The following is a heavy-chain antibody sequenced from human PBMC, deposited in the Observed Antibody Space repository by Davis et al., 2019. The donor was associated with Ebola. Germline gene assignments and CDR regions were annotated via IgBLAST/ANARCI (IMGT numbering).Heavy chain of an antibody. CDR3: AKVHPPTTVTTGWFDP. J-gene: IGHJ5*02. V-gene: IGHV3-23*01. Sequence: GESLKISCAASGFLFSSYAMSWVRQAPGKGLEWVSSISVRSITYHADSVKGRFTISRDNSKNTLYPQMNSLRAEDTAVYYCAKVHPPTTVTTGWFDPWGQGTLVTVSS. CDR2: ISVRSIT. CDR1: GFLFSSYA. D-gene: IGHD4-17*01.